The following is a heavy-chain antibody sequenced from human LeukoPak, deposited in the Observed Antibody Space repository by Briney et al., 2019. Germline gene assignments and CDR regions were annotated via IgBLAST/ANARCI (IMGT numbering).Heavy chain of an antibody. CDR2: ISGSGGKT. D-gene: IGHD2-8*02. CDR1: GFIFSNYV. Sequence: GGSLRLSCAASGFIFSNYVMTWVRQAPGKGPEWVSSISGSGGKTYYADSVKGRFTISRDNSKNSLYLQMNSLRAEDTAVYYCANTGGSGYWGQGSLVPVCS. J-gene: IGHJ4*02. CDR3: ANTGGSGY. V-gene: IGHV3-23*01.